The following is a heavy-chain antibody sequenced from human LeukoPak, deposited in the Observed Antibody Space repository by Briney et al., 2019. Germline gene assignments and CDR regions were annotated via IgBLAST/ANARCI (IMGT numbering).Heavy chain of an antibody. V-gene: IGHV4-30-2*01. CDR3: ARDRGWFGEFDY. CDR2: IYHSGST. CDR1: GGSISSGGYY. Sequence: PSQTLSLTCTVSGGSISSGGYYWSWIRQPRGKGLEWIGYIYHSGSTYYNPSLKSRVTISVDRSKNQFSLKLCSVTAADTAVYYCARDRGWFGEFDYWGQGTLVTVSS. D-gene: IGHD3-10*01. J-gene: IGHJ4*02.